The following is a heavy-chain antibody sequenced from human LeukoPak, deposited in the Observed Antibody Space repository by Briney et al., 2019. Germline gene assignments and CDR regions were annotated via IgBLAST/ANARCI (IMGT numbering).Heavy chain of an antibody. J-gene: IGHJ4*02. CDR1: GFTFSSGW. D-gene: IGHD6-6*01. V-gene: IGHV3-7*04. CDR3: ARYGLTAALDF. Sequence: GGSLRLSCAASGFTFSSGWASWVRQAPGGGRGWPANIKPDGTEKFHLDSVKGRFTISRDTSKSPLSLQMNSLRAEDTAVYYCARYGLTAALDFWGQGTLVTVSS. CDR2: IKPDGTEK.